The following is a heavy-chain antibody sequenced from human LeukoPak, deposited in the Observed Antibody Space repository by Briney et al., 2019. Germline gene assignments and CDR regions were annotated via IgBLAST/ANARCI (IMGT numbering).Heavy chain of an antibody. J-gene: IGHJ4*02. Sequence: GSLRLSCAASGLTFSTYGMHWVRQAPGKGLEWVAVISFDGSNKYYADSVKGRFTISRDNSKSTLYLQMNSLRAEDTAVYYCVKDPSSGDYGDRYYFDYWGQGTLVTVSS. V-gene: IGHV3-30*18. D-gene: IGHD4-17*01. CDR3: VKDPSSGDYGDRYYFDY. CDR2: ISFDGSNK. CDR1: GLTFSTYG.